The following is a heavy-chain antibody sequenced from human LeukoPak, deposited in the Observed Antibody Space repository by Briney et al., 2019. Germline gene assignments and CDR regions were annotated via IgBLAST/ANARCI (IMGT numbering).Heavy chain of an antibody. D-gene: IGHD6-13*01. V-gene: IGHV3-7*01. Sequence: GGSLRLSCAASRFTFTSYWMSWVRQAPGKGLEWVANIKEDGSEKYDVDSVKGRFTISRDNARNSLFLQMNSLRVEDTAVYYCARAYSTTWYNWFDPWGKGTLVTVSS. CDR1: RFTFTSYW. J-gene: IGHJ5*02. CDR3: ARAYSTTWYNWFDP. CDR2: IKEDGSEK.